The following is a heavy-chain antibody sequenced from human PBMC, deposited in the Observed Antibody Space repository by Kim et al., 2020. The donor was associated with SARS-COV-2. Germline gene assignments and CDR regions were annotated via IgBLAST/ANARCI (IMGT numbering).Heavy chain of an antibody. Sequence: ASVKVSCKASGYTFTNYGISWVRQAPGQGLEWMGWIGPNGYTHYAQNLQGRLTMTTDTSTSTAYMELRSLRSDDTAVYYCARDEASVDTVSTILIDYWGQGTLVTVSS. CDR1: GYTFTNYG. D-gene: IGHD5-12*01. J-gene: IGHJ4*02. CDR3: ARDEASVDTVSTILIDY. CDR2: IGPNGYT. V-gene: IGHV1-18*01.